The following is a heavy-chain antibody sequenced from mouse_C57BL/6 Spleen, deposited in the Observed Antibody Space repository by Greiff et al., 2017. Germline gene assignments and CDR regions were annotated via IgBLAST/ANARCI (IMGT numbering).Heavy chain of an antibody. V-gene: IGHV14-4*01. J-gene: IGHJ3*01. CDR1: GFNIKDDY. Sequence: VQLQQSGAELVRPGASVKLSCTASGFNIKDDYMHWVKQRPEQGLEWIGWIDPENGDTEYASKFQGKATVTADKSSNTAYLQLSSLTSEDTAGYCCTNYYGSSYGAYWGQGTLVTVSA. CDR2: IDPENGDT. D-gene: IGHD1-1*01. CDR3: TNYYGSSYGAY.